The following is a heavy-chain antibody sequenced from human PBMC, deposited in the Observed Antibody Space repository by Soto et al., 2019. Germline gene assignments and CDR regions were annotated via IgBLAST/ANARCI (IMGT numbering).Heavy chain of an antibody. CDR3: AKSLGDHWDEYAFHY. V-gene: IGHV3-23*01. CDR1: GFIFSDYS. J-gene: IGHJ4*02. CDR2: TSGVGGST. D-gene: IGHD1-1*01. Sequence: EVQLLESGGDLVQPGGSLRLSCAVTGFIFSDYSMSWVRQAPGKGLEWVSGTSGVGGSTYYADSVKGRFTISRDNSKNTLYLQMNSLRAEDTALYYCAKSLGDHWDEYAFHYWGQGTLVTVSS.